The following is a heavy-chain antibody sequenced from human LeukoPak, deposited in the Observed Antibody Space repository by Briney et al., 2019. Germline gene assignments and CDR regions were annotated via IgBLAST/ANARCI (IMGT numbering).Heavy chain of an antibody. J-gene: IGHJ4*02. CDR1: GFPFSDFS. CDR3: ASDRVLGSGSLDN. V-gene: IGHV3-23*01. CDR2: TNSGGTST. D-gene: IGHD3-10*01. Sequence: GGSLRLSCATSGFPFSDFSMSWVRQAPGKGLEWISTTNSGGTSTYYAESVKGRFTISRDNARHTLYLQMNSLRADDTAVYYCASDRVLGSGSLDNWGQGTLVTISS.